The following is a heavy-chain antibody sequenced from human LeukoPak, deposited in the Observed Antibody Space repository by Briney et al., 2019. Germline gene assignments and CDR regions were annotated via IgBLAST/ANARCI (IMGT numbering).Heavy chain of an antibody. Sequence: ASVKVSCKASGYTFTGYYMHWVRQAPGQGLEWMGWINPNSGGTNYAQKFQGRVTMTRDTSISTAYMELTRLRSDVTAVYYCAGDGYNSRRFFDYWGQGTLVTVSS. V-gene: IGHV1-2*02. J-gene: IGHJ4*02. CDR1: GYTFTGYY. CDR3: AGDGYNSRRFFDY. CDR2: INPNSGGT. D-gene: IGHD5-24*01.